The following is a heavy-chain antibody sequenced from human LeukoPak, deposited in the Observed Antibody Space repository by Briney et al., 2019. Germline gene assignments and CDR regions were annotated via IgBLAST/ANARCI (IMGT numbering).Heavy chain of an antibody. CDR1: GGSTSSSSYY. Sequence: PSETLSLTCTVSGGSTSSSSYYWGWIRQPPGKGLEWIGSIYYSGSTYYNPSLKSRVTMSVDTSKSQISLKLNSVTAADTAVYYCAGSGYNYDYYFDYWGQGTLVTVSP. D-gene: IGHD5-18*01. CDR3: AGSGYNYDYYFDY. V-gene: IGHV4-39*07. CDR2: IYYSGST. J-gene: IGHJ4*02.